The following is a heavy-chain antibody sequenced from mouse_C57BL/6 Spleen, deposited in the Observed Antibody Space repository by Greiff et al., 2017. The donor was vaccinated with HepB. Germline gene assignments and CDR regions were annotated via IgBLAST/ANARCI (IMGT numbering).Heavy chain of an antibody. V-gene: IGHV14-2*01. CDR2: IDPEDGET. CDR3: ARDYGSSYVGAMDY. J-gene: IGHJ4*01. Sequence: VHVKQSGAALVKPGASVKLSCTASGFNIKDYYMHWVKQRTEQGLEWIGRIDPEDGETKYAPKFQGKATITADTSSNTAYLQLSSLTSEDTAVYYCARDYGSSYVGAMDYWGQGTSVTVSS. D-gene: IGHD1-1*01. CDR1: GFNIKDYY.